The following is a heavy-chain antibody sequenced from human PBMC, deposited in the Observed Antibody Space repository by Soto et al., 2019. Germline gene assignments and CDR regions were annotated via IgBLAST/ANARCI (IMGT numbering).Heavy chain of an antibody. J-gene: IGHJ4*02. V-gene: IGHV2-5*02. D-gene: IGHD6-19*01. CDR2: IYWDDDK. CDR1: GFSLSSTRMA. Sequence: QITLKESGPTLVKPTQTLTLTCTFSGFSLSSTRMAVGWIRQPPGKALEWLALIYWDDDKRYSPFLKSRLTLTTDTSKNQVVRKMSNMDSVDTARYYCAHIVVAGLGYYFDYWGQGTLVTVSS. CDR3: AHIVVAGLGYYFDY.